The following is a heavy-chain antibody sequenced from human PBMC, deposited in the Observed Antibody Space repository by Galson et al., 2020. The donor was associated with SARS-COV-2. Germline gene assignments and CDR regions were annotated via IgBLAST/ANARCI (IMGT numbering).Heavy chain of an antibody. V-gene: IGHV3-30-3*01. J-gene: IGHJ4*02. Sequence: LRLSCAASGFTFSSYAMHWVRQAPGKGLEWVAVISYDGSNKYYADSVKGRFTISRDNSKNTLYLQMNSLRAEDTAVYYCARGPGHYFDYWGQGTLVTVSS. CDR1: GFTFSSYA. D-gene: IGHD2-2*01. CDR2: ISYDGSNK. CDR3: ARGPGHYFDY.